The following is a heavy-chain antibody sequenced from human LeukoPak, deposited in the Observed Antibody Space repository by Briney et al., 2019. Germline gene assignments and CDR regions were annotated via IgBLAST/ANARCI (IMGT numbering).Heavy chain of an antibody. CDR2: IKPDGSEK. D-gene: IGHD3-10*01. V-gene: IGHV3-7*03. CDR3: ARGDFYGSGSSYHDAFDI. J-gene: IGHJ3*02. Sequence: PGGSLRLSCEASGFTFSGYTINWVRQAPGKGLEWVANIKPDGSEKHYVDSVKGRLTIARDNAKNSLFLQMNSLRAEDTAVYCCARGDFYGSGSSYHDAFDIWGQGTMVTVSS. CDR1: GFTFSGYT.